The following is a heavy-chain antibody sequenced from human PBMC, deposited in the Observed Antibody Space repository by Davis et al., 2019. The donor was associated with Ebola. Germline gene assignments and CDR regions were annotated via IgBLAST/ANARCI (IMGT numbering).Heavy chain of an antibody. CDR1: GYTFTGYY. D-gene: IGHD3-3*01. V-gene: IGHV1-2*02. CDR2: INPNSGGT. J-gene: IGHJ6*02. CDR3: ARVVNFWSGKGGMDV. Sequence: ASVKVSCKASGYTFTGYYMHWVRQAPRQGLQWLGWINPNSGGTNYAQKFQGRVTMTRDTSISTAYMELSRLRSDDTAVYYCARVVNFWSGKGGMDVWGQGTTVTVSS.